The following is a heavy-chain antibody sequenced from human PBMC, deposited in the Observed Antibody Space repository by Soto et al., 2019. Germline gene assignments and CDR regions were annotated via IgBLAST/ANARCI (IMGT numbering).Heavy chain of an antibody. V-gene: IGHV2-26*01. Sequence: QVTLKESGPVLVKPTETLTLTCSVSGFSLSNAGLGVSWIRQSPGQALEWLAHIFSHGATSYSSSLRSRLTISTDTSKSHVDLSMTKMDPVDTAKYYCARAEDRYSVDYWGQGTLVTVSS. CDR2: IFSHGAT. CDR1: GFSLSNAGLG. D-gene: IGHD2-15*01. CDR3: ARAEDRYSVDY. J-gene: IGHJ4*02.